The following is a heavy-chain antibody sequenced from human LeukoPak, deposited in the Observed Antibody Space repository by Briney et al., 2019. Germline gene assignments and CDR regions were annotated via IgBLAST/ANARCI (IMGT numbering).Heavy chain of an antibody. D-gene: IGHD6-19*01. V-gene: IGHV4-61*09. Sequence: SQTLSLTCTVSGGSISSGSYYWSWIRQPAGKGLEWIGHIYTSGSTSYNPSLQSRVTISVDASKNQSSLKVTSVTAADTAVYYCARAGGSVGWYGTIDYWGQGTLVTVSS. CDR1: GGSISSGSYY. J-gene: IGHJ4*02. CDR2: IYTSGST. CDR3: ARAGGSVGWYGTIDY.